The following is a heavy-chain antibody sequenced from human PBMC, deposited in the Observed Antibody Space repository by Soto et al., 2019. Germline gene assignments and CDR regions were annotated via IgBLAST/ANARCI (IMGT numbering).Heavy chain of an antibody. V-gene: IGHV3-74*01. CDR2: INSDGSST. CDR1: GFTFSSYW. J-gene: IGHJ6*02. D-gene: IGHD3-22*01. Sequence: GGSLRLSCAASGFTFSSYWMHWVRQAPGKGLVWVSRINSDGSSTSYADSVKGRFTISRDNAKNTLYLQMNSLRAEDTAVYYCARVYDSSGYYYRDRYYYGMDVWGQGTTVTVSS. CDR3: ARVYDSSGYYYRDRYYYGMDV.